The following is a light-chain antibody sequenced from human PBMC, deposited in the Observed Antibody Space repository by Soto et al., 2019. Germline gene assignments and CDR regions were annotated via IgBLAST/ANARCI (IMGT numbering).Light chain of an antibody. CDR3: QQYNSYSWT. CDR2: RAS. V-gene: IGKV1-5*03. Sequence: DIQMTQSPSTLSASVGDRFTITCRASQSISSWLVWYQHKPGKAPKLLIYRASILESGVPSRFSGSGSGTEFTLTISSLQPDDFATYYCQQYNSYSWTFGQGTKVDI. J-gene: IGKJ1*01. CDR1: QSISSW.